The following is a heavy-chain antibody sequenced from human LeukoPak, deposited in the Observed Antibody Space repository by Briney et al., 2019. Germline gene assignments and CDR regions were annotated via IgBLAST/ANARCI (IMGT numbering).Heavy chain of an antibody. CDR3: AREGAPQLSSYFDH. CDR1: GYTFTAYY. CDR2: INPNTGGT. J-gene: IGHJ4*02. V-gene: IGHV1-2*02. Sequence: ASVKVSCKASGYTFTAYYIHWVRQAPGQGLEWMGWINPNTGGTNFAQRFQGGVTMTRDTSINTAYMELSSLRSDDTAMYYGAREGAPQLSSYFDHWGQGTLVTVSS. D-gene: IGHD1-1*01.